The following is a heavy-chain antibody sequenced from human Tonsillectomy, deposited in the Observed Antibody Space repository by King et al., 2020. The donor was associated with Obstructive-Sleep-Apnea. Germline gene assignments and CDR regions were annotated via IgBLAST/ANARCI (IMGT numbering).Heavy chain of an antibody. CDR1: VGSISSSSYY. D-gene: IGHD6-13*01. V-gene: IGHV4-39*07. CDR3: ASATIADLSYFDH. Sequence: MQLQESGPGLVKPSETLSLTCTVSVGSISSSSYYWGWIRQSPGKGLEWIGSMYFSGSTYYNPSLKSRVTISVDTSRNQFSLKVSSVTAADTAVYYCASATIADLSYFDHWGQGTLVTVSS. J-gene: IGHJ4*02. CDR2: MYFSGST.